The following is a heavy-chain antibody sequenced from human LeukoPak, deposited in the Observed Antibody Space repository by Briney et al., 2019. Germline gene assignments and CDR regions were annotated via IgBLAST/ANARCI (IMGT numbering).Heavy chain of an antibody. D-gene: IGHD3-10*01. CDR1: GGSISSNY. J-gene: IGHJ3*02. Sequence: SETLSLTCTVSGGSISSNYWSWIRQPPGKGLEWIGYISYSGVTGEITDYNPSLTSRVTISVDTSKNQVSLRLSSVSAADTAVYYWGRRRGSGTQLWRFDGFDIWGQGTMVTVSS. CDR2: ISYSGVTGEIT. CDR3: GRRRGSGTQLWRFDGFDI. V-gene: IGHV4-59*01.